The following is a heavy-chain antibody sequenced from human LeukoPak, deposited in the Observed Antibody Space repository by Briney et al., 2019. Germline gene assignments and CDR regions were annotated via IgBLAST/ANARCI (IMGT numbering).Heavy chain of an antibody. V-gene: IGHV3-23*01. CDR1: GFTFSSYA. Sequence: PGGSLRLSCAASGFTFSSYAMSWVRQAPGKGLEWVSAISGSGGSTYYADSVKGRFTISRDNSKNTLYLQMNSLRAEGTAVYYCAKRAYDILTGNDAFDIWGQGTMVTVSS. CDR2: ISGSGGST. J-gene: IGHJ3*02. CDR3: AKRAYDILTGNDAFDI. D-gene: IGHD3-9*01.